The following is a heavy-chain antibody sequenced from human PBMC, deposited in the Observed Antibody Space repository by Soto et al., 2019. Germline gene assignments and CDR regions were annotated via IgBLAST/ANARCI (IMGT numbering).Heavy chain of an antibody. CDR3: ARDRGLAYDILNRFDV. CDR2: INPANGNT. J-gene: IGHJ5*02. Sequence: QVPLVQSGAEVKKPGASVKVSCKASGNTFTSYAMHWVRQAPGQRLEWLGRINPANGNTKYSQKFQGRVTITRDTSASTAVMALSRLGSEDTAVYYCARDRGLAYDILNRFDVWGQGTLVTVSS. D-gene: IGHD3-9*01. V-gene: IGHV1-3*01. CDR1: GNTFTSYA.